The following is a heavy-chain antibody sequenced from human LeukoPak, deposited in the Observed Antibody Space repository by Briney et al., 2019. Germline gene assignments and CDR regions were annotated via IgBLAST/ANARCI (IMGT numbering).Heavy chain of an antibody. CDR3: ARERNIGCNYFDY. V-gene: IGHV4-30-2*01. D-gene: IGHD1/OR15-1a*01. CDR1: GGSISSGGYY. Sequence: NPLETLSLTCTVSGGSISSGGYYWSWIRQPPGKGLEWIGYIYHRGSTYYNPSLKSRVTISVDRSKNQFSLKLSSVTAADTAVYYCARERNIGCNYFDYGARGPLVTVPP. CDR2: IYHRGST. J-gene: IGHJ4*02.